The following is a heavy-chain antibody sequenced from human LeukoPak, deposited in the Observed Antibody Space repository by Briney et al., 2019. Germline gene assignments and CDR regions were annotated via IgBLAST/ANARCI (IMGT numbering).Heavy chain of an antibody. D-gene: IGHD1-7*01. CDR1: GFTFSSYG. Sequence: GGSLRLSCAASGFTFSSYGMHWVRQAPGKGLEWVAFIRYDGSNKYYADSVKGRFPISRDNSQNTLYLQMNSLRAEDTAVYYCAKERTYAFDIWGQGTMVTVSS. J-gene: IGHJ3*02. V-gene: IGHV3-30*02. CDR3: AKERTYAFDI. CDR2: IRYDGSNK.